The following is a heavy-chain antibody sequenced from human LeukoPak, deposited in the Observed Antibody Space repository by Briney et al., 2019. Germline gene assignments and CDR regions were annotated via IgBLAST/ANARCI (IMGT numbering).Heavy chain of an antibody. J-gene: IGHJ6*03. V-gene: IGHV4-59*01. CDR2: IYYSGST. CDR3: ARDSDSYGYYYMDV. D-gene: IGHD5-18*01. Sequence: SETLSLTCTVSGGSISGYYWNWIRQPPGKGLEWIGYIYYSGSTNYNPSLKSRVTISVDTSKNQFSLRLSSATAADTAVYFCARDSDSYGYYYMDVWGKGTTVTVSS. CDR1: GGSISGYY.